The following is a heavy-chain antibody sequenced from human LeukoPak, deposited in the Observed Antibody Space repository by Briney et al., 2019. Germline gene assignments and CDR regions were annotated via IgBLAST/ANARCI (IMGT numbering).Heavy chain of an antibody. D-gene: IGHD3-10*01. V-gene: IGHV3-30*02. J-gene: IGHJ4*02. CDR2: IRYDGSNK. Sequence: GGSLRLSCAASGFTFSSYGMHWVRQAPGKGLEWVAFIRYDGSNKYYADSVKGRFTISRDNSKNTLYLQMNSPRAEDTAVYYCAKEHYYGSGSAKNFDYWGQGTLVTVS. CDR3: AKEHYYGSGSAKNFDY. CDR1: GFTFSSYG.